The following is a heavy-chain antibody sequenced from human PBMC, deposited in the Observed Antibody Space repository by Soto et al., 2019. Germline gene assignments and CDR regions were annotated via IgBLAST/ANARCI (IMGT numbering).Heavy chain of an antibody. CDR1: GGTFSSYA. V-gene: IGHV1-69*01. CDR3: ARHCCGDCYPPYYYYCLDV. CDR2: IIPISGTA. D-gene: IGHD2-21*02. Sequence: QVQLVQSGAEVKKPGSSVKVSCKASGGTFSSYAISWVRPAPGQGLEWKGGIIPISGTADNAQRFQGRATITADESTSTAYMERSSLRAEDTAVYYCARHCCGDCYPPYYYYCLDVWVQGTTVTVSS. J-gene: IGHJ6*02.